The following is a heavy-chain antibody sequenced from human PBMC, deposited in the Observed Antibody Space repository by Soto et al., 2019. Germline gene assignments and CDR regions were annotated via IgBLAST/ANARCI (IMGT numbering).Heavy chain of an antibody. CDR2: INHSGST. CDR1: VATFSCYI. CDR3: ARHLHRITISQG. V-gene: IGHV4-34*01. Sequence: SETLSRTCDVYVATFSCYISTWIRKTPGKGLQWIGQINHSGSTYYNPSLKSRVTISVDTSKNQFSLKLSSVTAADTAVYYCARHLHRITISQGWGQGTLVTVSS. D-gene: IGHD3-3*01. J-gene: IGHJ4*02.